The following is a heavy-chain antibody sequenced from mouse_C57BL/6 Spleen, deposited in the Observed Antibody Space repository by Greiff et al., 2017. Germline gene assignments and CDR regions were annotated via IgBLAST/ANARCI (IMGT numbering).Heavy chain of an antibody. V-gene: IGHV1-52*01. Sequence: VQLQQPGAELVRPGSSVKLSCKASGYTFTSYWMHWVKQRPIQGLEWIGNIDPSDSETHYNQKFKDKATLTVDKSSSTAYMQLSSLTSEDSAVYYCARRSQARDYAMDYWGQGTSVTGSS. CDR3: ARRSQARDYAMDY. J-gene: IGHJ4*01. D-gene: IGHD3-2*02. CDR1: GYTFTSYW. CDR2: IDPSDSET.